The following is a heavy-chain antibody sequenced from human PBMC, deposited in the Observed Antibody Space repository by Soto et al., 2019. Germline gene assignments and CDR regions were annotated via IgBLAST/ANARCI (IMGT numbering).Heavy chain of an antibody. V-gene: IGHV2-5*02. CDR3: AHSSSWYAPFDY. D-gene: IGHD6-13*01. CDR1: GFSLSTSGVG. CDR2: IYWDDDK. J-gene: IGHJ4*01. Sequence: QITLKESGPPLVKPTQTLTLTCTFSGFSLSTSGVGVGWIRQPPGKALEWLALIYWDDDKRYSPSLKSRLTITNDTSKNQVVLTMTNMDPVDTGTYYCAHSSSWYAPFDYWGPGNLVTVSS.